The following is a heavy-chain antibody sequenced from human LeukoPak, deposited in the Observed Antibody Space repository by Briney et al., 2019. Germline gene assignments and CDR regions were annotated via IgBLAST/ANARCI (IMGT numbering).Heavy chain of an antibody. Sequence: GGSLRLSCAASGFTFSSYGMHWVRQAPGKGLEWVAVISYDGSNKYYADSVKGRFTISRDNSKNTLYLQMNSLRAEDTAVYCCAKGGLGGYSYGEADYWGQGTLVTVSS. CDR1: GFTFSSYG. J-gene: IGHJ4*02. D-gene: IGHD5-18*01. V-gene: IGHV3-30*18. CDR2: ISYDGSNK. CDR3: AKGGLGGYSYGEADY.